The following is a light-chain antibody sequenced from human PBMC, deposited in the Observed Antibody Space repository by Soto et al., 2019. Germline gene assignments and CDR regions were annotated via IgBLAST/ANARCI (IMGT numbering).Light chain of an antibody. V-gene: IGLV2-23*02. Sequence: QSALTQPASVSGSPGQSITISCTGTSSDVGSYNLVSWYQQHPDKAPKLIIYEVSKWPSGVSSRFSASKSGNTASLTISGLQSEDEADYYCCSYAGSSTWVFGGGTTVTVL. CDR3: CSYAGSSTWV. CDR1: SSDVGSYNL. CDR2: EVS. J-gene: IGLJ3*02.